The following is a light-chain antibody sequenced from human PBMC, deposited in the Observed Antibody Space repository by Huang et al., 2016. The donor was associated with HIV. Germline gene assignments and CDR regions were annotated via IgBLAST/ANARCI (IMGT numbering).Light chain of an antibody. J-gene: IGKJ4*01. CDR2: DTS. CDR3: QQRSTWPLT. V-gene: IGKV3-11*01. Sequence: EVVLTQSPSILSLSLGGTGTISCKASQSVGSYVAWYQQRPGQSPRLLLYDTSNRAAGIPSRFSGSGSVTDFTLTISGLESEDLGVFYCQQRSTWPLTFGGGTKLA. CDR1: QSVGSY.